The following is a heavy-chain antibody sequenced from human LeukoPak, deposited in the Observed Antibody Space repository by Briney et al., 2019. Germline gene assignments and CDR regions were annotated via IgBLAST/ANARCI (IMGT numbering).Heavy chain of an antibody. D-gene: IGHD3-9*01. CDR2: IYYSGST. J-gene: IGHJ4*02. Sequence: SETLSLTCTVSGDSTSSYYWSWIRQPPGKGLEWIGSIYYSGSTYYNPSLKSRVTISVDTSKNQFSLKLSSVTAADTAVYYCARDTMYDIPDYWGQGTLVTVSS. V-gene: IGHV4-39*07. CDR1: GDSTSSYY. CDR3: ARDTMYDIPDY.